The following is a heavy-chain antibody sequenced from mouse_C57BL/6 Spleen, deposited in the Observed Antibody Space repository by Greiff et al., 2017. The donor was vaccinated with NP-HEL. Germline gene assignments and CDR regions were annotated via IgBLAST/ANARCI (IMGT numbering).Heavy chain of an antibody. D-gene: IGHD2-1*01. J-gene: IGHJ4*01. Sequence: QVQLKESGPGLVAPSQSLSITCTVSGFSLTSYGVHWVRQPPGKGLEWLVVIWSDGSTTYNSALKSRLSISKDNSKSTVFLKMNSLQTDDTAMYYCARHDGRNYYYAMDYWGQGTSVTVSS. CDR2: IWSDGST. CDR3: ARHDGRNYYYAMDY. V-gene: IGHV2-6-1*01. CDR1: GFSLTSYG.